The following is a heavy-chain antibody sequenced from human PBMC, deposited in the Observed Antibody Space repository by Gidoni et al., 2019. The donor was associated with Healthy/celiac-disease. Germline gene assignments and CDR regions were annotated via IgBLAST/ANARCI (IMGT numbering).Heavy chain of an antibody. J-gene: IGHJ4*02. V-gene: IGHV1-69*06. CDR3: ASATDYVWGSYRDPHFDD. CDR2: IIPIFGTA. CDR1: GGTFSSYA. Sequence: QVQLVQSGAAVKKPGSSVKVSCTASGGTFSSYAISWVRQAPGQGLEWMGGIIPIFGTANYAQKVQGRVTITADKSTSTAYMELSSLRSEDTAVYYWASATDYVWGSYRDPHFDDWGQGTLVTVSS. D-gene: IGHD3-16*02.